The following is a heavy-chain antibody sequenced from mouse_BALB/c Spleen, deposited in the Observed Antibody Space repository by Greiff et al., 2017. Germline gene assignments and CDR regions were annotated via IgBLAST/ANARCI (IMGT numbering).Heavy chain of an antibody. Sequence: VQLQQSGAELAKPGASVKMSCKASGYSFTSYWMHWVKQRPGQGLEWIGAIYPGNSDTSYNQKFKGKAKLTAVTSASTAYMELSSLTNEDSAVYYCTGDWTVDYWGQGTSVTVSS. J-gene: IGHJ4*01. CDR1: GYSFTSYW. D-gene: IGHD3-3*01. CDR3: TGDWTVDY. CDR2: IYPGNSDT. V-gene: IGHV1-5*01.